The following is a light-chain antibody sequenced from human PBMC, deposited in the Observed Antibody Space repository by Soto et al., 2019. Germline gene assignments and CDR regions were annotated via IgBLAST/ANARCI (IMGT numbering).Light chain of an antibody. V-gene: IGLV2-14*01. CDR3: RSYSSISTYS. J-gene: IGLJ1*01. CDR2: EVS. CDR1: NSNIGGYNY. Sequence: QSVLTQPASVSGSPGQSITISCTGTNSNIGGYNYVSWYPQHPGKAPKLMTHEVSNRPSGVSNRFSGSKSGNTASLTISGLEAVDEADYYCRSYSSISTYSFVTGTKVTV.